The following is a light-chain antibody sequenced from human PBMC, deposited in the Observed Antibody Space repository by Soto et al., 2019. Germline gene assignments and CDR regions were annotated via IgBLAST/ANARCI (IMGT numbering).Light chain of an antibody. Sequence: DIQMTQSPSTLSASVGDRVTITCRASQSISSWLAWYQQKPGKAPKLLIYDASSLESGVPSRFSGSGSGTEFTLTISSLQPEDFATYYCLQDYNYPPAFGQGTKVDIK. CDR1: QSISSW. J-gene: IGKJ1*01. CDR3: LQDYNYPPA. CDR2: DAS. V-gene: IGKV1-5*01.